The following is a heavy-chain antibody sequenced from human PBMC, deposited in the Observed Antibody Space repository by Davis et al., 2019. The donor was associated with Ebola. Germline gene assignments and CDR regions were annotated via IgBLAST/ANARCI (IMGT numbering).Heavy chain of an antibody. V-gene: IGHV1-18*04. Sequence: ASVKVSCKASGYTFTSYGITWVRQAPGQGLEWMGWINPHNGNTNYAQNVQGRVTMTTDTSTTTAYMEVGSLRSADTAVYFCARAQFPTTSDHWGQGTLVTVSS. CDR2: INPHNGNT. J-gene: IGHJ4*02. CDR3: ARAQFPTTSDH. CDR1: GYTFTSYG. D-gene: IGHD1-1*01.